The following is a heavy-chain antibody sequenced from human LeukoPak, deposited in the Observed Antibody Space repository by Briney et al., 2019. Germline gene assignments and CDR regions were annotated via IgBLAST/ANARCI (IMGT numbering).Heavy chain of an antibody. CDR3: AKVTMAAYWYIDL. Sequence: GGSLRLSCAASGFTFSSYAMSWVRQAPGKGLEWVSGISFSGGSTYYADSVKGRFTISRDNSQNTLYLQMNSLRAEDTAEYYCAKVTMAAYWYIDLWGRGTLVTVSS. J-gene: IGHJ2*01. V-gene: IGHV3-23*01. CDR1: GFTFSSYA. D-gene: IGHD2-8*01. CDR2: ISFSGGST.